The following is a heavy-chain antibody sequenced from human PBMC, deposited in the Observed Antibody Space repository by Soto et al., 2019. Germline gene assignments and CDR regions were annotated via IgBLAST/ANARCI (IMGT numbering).Heavy chain of an antibody. D-gene: IGHD6-19*01. J-gene: IGHJ6*02. CDR2: ISGGGNST. V-gene: IGHV3-23*01. Sequence: EVQLLESGGGLVQPGGSLRLSCAASGFTFSNYAMTWVRQAPGKGLEWVSGISGGGNSTYYADSVKGRFTISRDNSKNALYLQMNSLRAEDTAVYYCAKTESSGWSTRYAMDVWGQGTTVTVSS. CDR3: AKTESSGWSTRYAMDV. CDR1: GFTFSNYA.